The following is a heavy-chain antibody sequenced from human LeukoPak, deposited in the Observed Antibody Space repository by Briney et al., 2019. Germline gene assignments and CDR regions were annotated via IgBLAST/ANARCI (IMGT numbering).Heavy chain of an antibody. CDR2: IYTSGST. D-gene: IGHD2/OR15-2a*01. Sequence: SETLSLTCTVSGGPISSYYWSWIRQPAGKGLEWIGRIYTSGSTNYNPSLKSRVTMSVDTSKNQFSLKLSSVTAADTAVYYCATAEYPKRDAFDIWGQGTMVTVSS. J-gene: IGHJ3*02. V-gene: IGHV4-4*07. CDR3: ATAEYPKRDAFDI. CDR1: GGPISSYY.